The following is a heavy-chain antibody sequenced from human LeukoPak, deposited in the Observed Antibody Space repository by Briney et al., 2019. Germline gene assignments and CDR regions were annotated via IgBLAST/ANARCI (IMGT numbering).Heavy chain of an antibody. CDR1: GYTLTKLS. D-gene: IGHD2-15*01. CDR3: ATPGYCSGGSCYP. CDR2: FEPEDGET. Sequence: ASVKVSCKVSGYTLTKLSMHWVRQAPGKGLEWMGGFEPEDGETIYAQKFQGRLTMTEDASTDTAYMELSSLRSEDTAVYYCATPGYCSGGSCYPWGQGTLVTVSS. J-gene: IGHJ5*02. V-gene: IGHV1-24*01.